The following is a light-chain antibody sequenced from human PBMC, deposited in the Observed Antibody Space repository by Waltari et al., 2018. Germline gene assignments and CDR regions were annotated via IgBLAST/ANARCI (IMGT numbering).Light chain of an antibody. J-gene: IGKJ1*01. CDR1: QTVYTY. CDR3: LQRVSRPPWT. CDR2: DAS. V-gene: IGKV3-11*01. Sequence: ETVLTQSPATLSLSPGERATLSCRASQTVYTYLAWYQQKPGQAPRLLIYDASNRASGVPDRFSGSGSGTDFTLTISSLEPEDFAVYYCLQRVSRPPWTFGQGTKVEL.